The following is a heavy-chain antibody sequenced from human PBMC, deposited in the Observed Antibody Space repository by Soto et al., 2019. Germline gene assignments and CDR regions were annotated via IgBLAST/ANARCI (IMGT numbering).Heavy chain of an antibody. CDR2: ISGSGSGT. V-gene: IGHV3-23*01. CDR3: AKGSSGYYDNFDY. Sequence: PGGSLRLSCAASGSTFSRYAMNWVRQAPGKGLEWVSGISGSGSGTYYADSVKGRFTISRDNSKNTLYLLMSSLSAEDTAVDYCAKGSSGYYDNFDYWGQGTLVTVSS. J-gene: IGHJ4*02. D-gene: IGHD3-22*01. CDR1: GSTFSRYA.